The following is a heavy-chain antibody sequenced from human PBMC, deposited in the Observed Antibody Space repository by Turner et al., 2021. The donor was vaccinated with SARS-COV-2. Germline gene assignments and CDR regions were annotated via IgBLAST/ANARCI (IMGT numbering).Heavy chain of an antibody. CDR3: AGEEVVFRASHTLYYYGMDV. CDR1: GGSISSSSYY. D-gene: IGHD3-22*01. CDR2: LYYSGST. Sequence: SLTCTVSGGSISSSSYYLGWIRQLPGKGLEWIGGLYYSGSTYYDPSLKSRVTISVDTSKNQFSLKLSSVTAADTAVYYCAGEEVVFRASHTLYYYGMDVWGQGTTVTVSS. J-gene: IGHJ6*02. V-gene: IGHV4-39*01.